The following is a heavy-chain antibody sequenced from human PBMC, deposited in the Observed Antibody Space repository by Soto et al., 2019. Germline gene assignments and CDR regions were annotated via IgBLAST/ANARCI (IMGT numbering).Heavy chain of an antibody. D-gene: IGHD6-25*01. CDR2: ISSNGGST. V-gene: IGHV3-64*01. J-gene: IGHJ3*02. CDR3: ARDLAARYTGAFDI. CDR1: GFTFSSYA. Sequence: VQLVESGGGLVQPGGSLRLSCAASGFTFSSYAMHWVRQAPGKGLEYVSAISSNGGSTYYANSVKGRFTISRDNSKNTLYLQMGSLRAEDMAVYYCARDLAARYTGAFDIWGQGTMVTVSS.